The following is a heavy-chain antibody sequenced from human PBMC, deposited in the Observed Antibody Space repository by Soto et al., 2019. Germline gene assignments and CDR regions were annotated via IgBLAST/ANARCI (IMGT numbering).Heavy chain of an antibody. CDR1: GGTFSSYA. J-gene: IGHJ3*02. CDR2: IIPIFGTA. V-gene: IGHV1-69*01. D-gene: IGHD5-12*01. Sequence: QVQLVQSGAEVKKPGSSVKVSCKASGGTFSSYAISWVRQAPGQGLEWMGGIIPIFGTANYAQKFQDRVTLTADEATSTAYMERSSLRSEDTAVYYCARDSWRDGAFDIWGQGTMVTVSS. CDR3: ARDSWRDGAFDI.